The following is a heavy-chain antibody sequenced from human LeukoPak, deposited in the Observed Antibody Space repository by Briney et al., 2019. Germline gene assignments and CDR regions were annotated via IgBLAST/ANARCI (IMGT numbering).Heavy chain of an antibody. CDR3: AKYYYDSSGYYITPPARAPDY. CDR1: GFTFSDYS. D-gene: IGHD3-22*01. J-gene: IGHJ4*02. V-gene: IGHV3-48*01. CDR2: IGGKSSTI. Sequence: GGSLRLSCAASGFTFSDYSMNWVRQAPGRGLEWVSYIGGKSSTITYADSVSGRFTISRDNAKKSVFLQMNSLRVEDTAVYYCAKYYYDSSGYYITPPARAPDYWGRGTLVTVSS.